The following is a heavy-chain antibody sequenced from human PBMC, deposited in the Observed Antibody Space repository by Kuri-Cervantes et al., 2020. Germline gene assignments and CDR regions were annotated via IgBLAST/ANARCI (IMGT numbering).Heavy chain of an antibody. V-gene: IGHV1-8*01. J-gene: IGHJ4*02. CDR3: ATRIAAAGPTPFDY. Sequence: ASVKVSCKASGYTFTSYDINWVRQATGQGLEWMGWMNPNSGNTGYAQKVQGRVTMTRNTSISTAYMELSSLRSEDTAVYYCATRIAAAGPTPFDYWGRGTLVTVS. CDR1: GYTFTSYD. CDR2: MNPNSGNT. D-gene: IGHD6-13*01.